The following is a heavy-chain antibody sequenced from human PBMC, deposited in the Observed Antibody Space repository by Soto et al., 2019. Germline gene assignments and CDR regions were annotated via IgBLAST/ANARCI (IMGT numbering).Heavy chain of an antibody. CDR3: ARLQKYYGGKPGDAFDI. D-gene: IGHD4-17*01. CDR2: MNPNSGNT. J-gene: IGHJ3*02. V-gene: IGHV1-8*01. CDR1: GYTFTSYD. Sequence: ASVKVSCKASGYTFTSYDINWVRQATGQGLEWMGWMNPNSGNTGYAQKFQGRVTMTRNTSISTAYMELSSLRSEDTAVYYCARLQKYYGGKPGDAFDIWGQGTMVTVSS.